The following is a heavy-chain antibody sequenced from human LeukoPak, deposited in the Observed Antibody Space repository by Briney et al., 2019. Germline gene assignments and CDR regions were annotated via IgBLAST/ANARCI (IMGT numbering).Heavy chain of an antibody. V-gene: IGHV1-2*06. CDR1: GYTFTAYS. J-gene: IGHJ4*02. D-gene: IGHD5-24*01. CDR3: ASDMATGTPGDY. Sequence: VASVKVSCEASGYTFTAYSVHWVRQAPGQGLEWVGHINPNSGDTNYAQKFQGRVTMTRDTSISTAYMELSRLRSDDTAVYYCASDMATGTPGDYWGQRTLATVSS. CDR2: INPNSGDT.